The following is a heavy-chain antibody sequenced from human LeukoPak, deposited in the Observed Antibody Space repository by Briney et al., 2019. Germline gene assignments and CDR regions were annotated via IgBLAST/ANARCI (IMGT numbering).Heavy chain of an antibody. CDR1: GGSTSSYY. J-gene: IGHJ6*03. CDR2: IYYSGST. V-gene: IGHV4-59*04. CDR3: ARHPYYYYYMDV. Sequence: SETLSLTCTVSGGSTSSYYWSWIRQPPGKGLEWIGYIYYSGSTYYNPSLKSRVTISVDTSKNQFSLKLSSVTAADTAVYHCARHPYYYYYMDVWGKGTTVTISS.